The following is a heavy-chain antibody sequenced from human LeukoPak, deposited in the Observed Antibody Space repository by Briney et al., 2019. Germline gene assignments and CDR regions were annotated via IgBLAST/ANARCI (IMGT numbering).Heavy chain of an antibody. D-gene: IGHD3-3*01. CDR3: ARDSLRFLEWLLEDYYYGMDV. J-gene: IGHJ6*02. CDR1: GYTFTSYG. CDR2: ISAYNGNT. V-gene: IGHV1-18*01. Sequence: GASVTVSCKASGYTFTSYGISWVRQAPRQGLEWMGWISAYNGNTNYAQKLQGRVTMTTDTSTSTAYMELRSLRSDDTAVYYCARDSLRFLEWLLEDYYYGMDVWGQGTTVTVSS.